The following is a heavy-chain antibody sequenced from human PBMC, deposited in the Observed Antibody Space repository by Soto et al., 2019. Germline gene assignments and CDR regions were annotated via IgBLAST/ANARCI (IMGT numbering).Heavy chain of an antibody. D-gene: IGHD1-7*01. CDR2: ISSNGGST. Sequence: GGSLRLSCSASGFTFSSYAMHWVRQAPGKGLEYVSAISSNGGSTYYADSVKGRLTISRDNSKNTLYLQMSSLRAEDTAVYYCVKDSSTGTTRYFDYWGQGTLVTVSS. CDR1: GFTFSSYA. V-gene: IGHV3-64D*06. J-gene: IGHJ4*02. CDR3: VKDSSTGTTRYFDY.